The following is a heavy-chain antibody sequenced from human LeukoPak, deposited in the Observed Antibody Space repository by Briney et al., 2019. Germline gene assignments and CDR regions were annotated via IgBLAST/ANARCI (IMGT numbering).Heavy chain of an antibody. CDR3: ARLLGYCSGGSCYPPS. D-gene: IGHD2-15*01. CDR1: GGSFSSTSYY. J-gene: IGHJ5*02. Sequence: PSETLSLTCTVSGGSFSSTSYYWGWIRQPPGKGLEWIGTIYYGGSTYYNPSLKRRVTISADASKNQFSLRLSSVTAADTAVYYCARLLGYCSGGSCYPPSWGQGTLVTVSS. V-gene: IGHV4-39*01. CDR2: IYYGGST.